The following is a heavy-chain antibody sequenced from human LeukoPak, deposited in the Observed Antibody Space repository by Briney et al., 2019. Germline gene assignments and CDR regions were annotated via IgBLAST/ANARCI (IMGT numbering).Heavy chain of an antibody. CDR2: ISWNSGSI. V-gene: IGHV3-9*01. Sequence: GRSLRLSCAASGFTFDDYAMHWVRQAPGKGLEWVSGISWNSGSIGYADSVKGRFTISRDNAKNSLYLQMNSLRAEDTALYYCAKGGGLTGDPFDYWGQGTLVTVPS. J-gene: IGHJ4*02. D-gene: IGHD7-27*01. CDR3: AKGGGLTGDPFDY. CDR1: GFTFDDYA.